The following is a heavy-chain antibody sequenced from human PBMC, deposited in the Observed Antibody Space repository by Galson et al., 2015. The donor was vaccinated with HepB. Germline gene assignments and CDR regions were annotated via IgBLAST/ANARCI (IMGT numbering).Heavy chain of an antibody. CDR3: ARVSRDYDILTGYPYGEWFDP. CDR2: INPSGGST. V-gene: IGHV1-46*01. CDR1: GYTFTSYY. D-gene: IGHD3-9*01. J-gene: IGHJ5*02. Sequence: SVKVSCKASGYTFTSYYMHWVRQAPGQGLEWMGIINPSGGSTSYAQKFQGRVTMTRDTSTSTVYMELSSLRSEDTAVYYCARVSRDYDILTGYPYGEWFDPWGLGTLVTVSS.